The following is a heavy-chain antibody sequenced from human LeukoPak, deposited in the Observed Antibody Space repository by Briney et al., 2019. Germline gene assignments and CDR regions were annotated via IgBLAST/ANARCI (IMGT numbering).Heavy chain of an antibody. CDR2: IYHSGST. CDR1: GYSISSGYY. J-gene: IGHJ4*02. Sequence: PSETLSLTCTVSGYSISSGYYWGWIRQPPGKGLEWIGSIYHSGSTYYNPSLKSRVTISVDTSKNQFSLKLSSVTAADTAVYYCARGLYGSFDYWGQGTLVTVSS. CDR3: ARGLYGSFDY. D-gene: IGHD2-8*02. V-gene: IGHV4-38-2*02.